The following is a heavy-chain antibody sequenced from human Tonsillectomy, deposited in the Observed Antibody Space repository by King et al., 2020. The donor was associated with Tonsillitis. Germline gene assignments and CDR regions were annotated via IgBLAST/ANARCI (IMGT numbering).Heavy chain of an antibody. CDR3: ARGYDILTQKWFDP. J-gene: IGHJ5*02. V-gene: IGHV1-46*01. CDR2: INPRGGGK. CDR1: GYTFTRYY. Sequence: QLVQSGAEVKKPGASGKVSCKASGYTFTRYYMHWVRQVPGQGLEWMGIINPRGGGKSYAQKVQGRDTMTRDTSPSTVNMELRSLRSEDTAVYYCARGYDILTQKWFDPWGQGTLVTVSS. D-gene: IGHD3-9*01.